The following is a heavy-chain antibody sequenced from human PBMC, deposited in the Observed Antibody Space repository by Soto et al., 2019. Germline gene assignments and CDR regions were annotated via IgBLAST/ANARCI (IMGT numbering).Heavy chain of an antibody. CDR3: AQYSSSSGEYYFDY. CDR1: GGTFSSYT. CDR2: IIPNLGIA. J-gene: IGHJ4*02. V-gene: IGHV1-69*02. D-gene: IGHD6-6*01. Sequence: GASVKVSCKASGGTFSSYTISWVRQAPGQGLEWMGRIIPNLGIANYAQKFQGRVTITADKSTSTAYMELSSLRSEDTAVYYCAQYSSSSGEYYFDYWGQGTLVTVSS.